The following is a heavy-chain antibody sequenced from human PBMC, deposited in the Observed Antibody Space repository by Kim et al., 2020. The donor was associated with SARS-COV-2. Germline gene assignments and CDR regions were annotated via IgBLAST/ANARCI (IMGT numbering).Heavy chain of an antibody. D-gene: IGHD7-27*01. CDR3: ARDEWGLRDGDHYY. CDR1: GFTFSSFA. CDR2: VSYDGSRT. J-gene: IGHJ4*02. Sequence: GGSLRLSCAASGFTFSSFAMHWVRQAPGKRLEWVAVVSYDGSRTCYADSVKGRFTISRDNSKNTLYLQMTNVRAEDTAVYYCARDEWGLRDGDHYYWGQG. V-gene: IGHV3-30*03.